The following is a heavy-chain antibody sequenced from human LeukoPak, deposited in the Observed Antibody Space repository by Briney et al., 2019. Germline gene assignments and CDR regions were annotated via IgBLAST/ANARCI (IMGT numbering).Heavy chain of an antibody. CDR2: ISAYNGNT. Sequence: ASVKVSCKASGYTFTSYGISWVRQAPGQGLEWMGWISAYNGNTNYAQKLQGRVTMTTDTSTSTAYMELGRLRADDTAVYYCARDVLVRGTVYFDYWGQGTLVTVSS. CDR3: ARDVLVRGTVYFDY. D-gene: IGHD3-10*01. J-gene: IGHJ4*02. V-gene: IGHV1-18*01. CDR1: GYTFTSYG.